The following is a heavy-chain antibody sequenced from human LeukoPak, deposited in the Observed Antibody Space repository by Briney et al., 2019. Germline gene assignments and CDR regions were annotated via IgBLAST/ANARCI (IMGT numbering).Heavy chain of an antibody. D-gene: IGHD5-18*01. CDR3: ARDREERGYSYGPKRVYFDY. J-gene: IGHJ4*02. CDR2: IYSGGST. CDR1: GFTVSSNY. Sequence: PGGSLRLSCAASGFTVSSNYMSWVRQAPGKGLEWVSVIYSGGSTYYADSVKGRFTISRDNAKNSLYLQMNSLRAEDTAVYYCARDREERGYSYGPKRVYFDYWGQGTLVTVSS. V-gene: IGHV3-66*01.